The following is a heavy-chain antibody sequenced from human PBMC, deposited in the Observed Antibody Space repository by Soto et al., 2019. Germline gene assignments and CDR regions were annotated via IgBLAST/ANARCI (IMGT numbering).Heavy chain of an antibody. Sequence: GGSLRLSCAASGFTFSSYGMHWVRQAPGKGLEWVAVIPYDGSNKYYADSVKGRFTISRDNSKNTLYLQMNSLRAEDTAVYYCAKERFLEWSHTSWFDPWGQGTLVTVSS. CDR1: GFTFSSYG. V-gene: IGHV3-30*18. CDR2: IPYDGSNK. CDR3: AKERFLEWSHTSWFDP. J-gene: IGHJ5*02. D-gene: IGHD3-3*01.